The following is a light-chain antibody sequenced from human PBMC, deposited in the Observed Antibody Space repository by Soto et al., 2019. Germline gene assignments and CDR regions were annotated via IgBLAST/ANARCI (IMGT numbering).Light chain of an antibody. J-gene: IGKJ1*01. CDR2: LAS. CDR3: MQALHAPWT. CDR1: QSLLNSDGYNY. Sequence: DVVMTQSPLSQPVTPGEPASISCRSSQSLLNSDGYNYLDWYLQKPGQPPQLLIYLASNRASGGPDRFSVSGSGTDFTLKISGVVAVDVGPYYCMQALHAPWTFGQGPKVDIK. V-gene: IGKV2-28*01.